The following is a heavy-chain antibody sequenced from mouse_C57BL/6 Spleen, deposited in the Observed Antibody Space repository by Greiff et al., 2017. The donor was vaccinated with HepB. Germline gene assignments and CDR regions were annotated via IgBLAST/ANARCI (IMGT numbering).Heavy chain of an antibody. J-gene: IGHJ3*01. CDR2: IDPSDSYT. CDR1: GYTFTSYW. V-gene: IGHV1-59*01. CDR3: ARWGGYDGAAY. Sequence: QVQLQQPGAELVRPGTSVKLSCKASGYTFTSYWMHWVKQRPGQGLEWIGVIDPSDSYTNYNQKFKGKATLTVDTSSSTAYMQLSSLTSEDSAVYYCARWGGYDGAAYWGQGTLVTVSA. D-gene: IGHD2-2*01.